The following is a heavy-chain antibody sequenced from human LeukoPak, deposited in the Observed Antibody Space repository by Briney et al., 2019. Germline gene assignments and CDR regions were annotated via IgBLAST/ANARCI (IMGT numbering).Heavy chain of an antibody. Sequence: GGSLRLSCAASGFTFSSYAMSWVRQAPGKGLEWVSAIGGSGGSTYYADSVKGRFTISRDNSKNTLYLQMNSLRAEDTAVYFCARVGALSSSWLLYWGQGTLVTVSS. CDR2: IGGSGGST. J-gene: IGHJ4*02. V-gene: IGHV3-23*01. CDR1: GFTFSSYA. D-gene: IGHD6-13*01. CDR3: ARVGALSSSWLLY.